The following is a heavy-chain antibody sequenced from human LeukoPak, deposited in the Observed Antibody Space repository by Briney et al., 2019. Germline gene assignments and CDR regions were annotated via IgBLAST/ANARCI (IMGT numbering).Heavy chain of an antibody. CDR3: ARVPDPNYYDSSGYQDWFDP. V-gene: IGHV1-18*01. CDR1: GYTFISYG. D-gene: IGHD3-22*01. Sequence: ASVKVSCKASGYTFISYGISWVRQAPGQGLEWMGWISAYNGNTNYAQKLQGRVTMTTDTSTSTAYMELRSLRSDDTAVYYCARVPDPNYYDSSGYQDWFDPWGQGTLVTVSS. CDR2: ISAYNGNT. J-gene: IGHJ5*02.